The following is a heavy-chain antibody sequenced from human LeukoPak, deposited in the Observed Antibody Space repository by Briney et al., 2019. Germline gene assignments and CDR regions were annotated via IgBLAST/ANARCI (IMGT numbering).Heavy chain of an antibody. CDR2: IHYSGST. CDR3: AREVDSVVRGVYFDY. CDR1: GGSISSYY. V-gene: IGHV4-59*12. Sequence: PSETLSLTCTVSGGSISSYYWSWIRQPPGKGLEWIGYIHYSGSTNYNPSLKSRVTISVDTSKNQFSLKLSSVTAADTAVYYCAREVDSVVRGVYFDYWGQGTLVTVSS. J-gene: IGHJ4*02. D-gene: IGHD3-10*01.